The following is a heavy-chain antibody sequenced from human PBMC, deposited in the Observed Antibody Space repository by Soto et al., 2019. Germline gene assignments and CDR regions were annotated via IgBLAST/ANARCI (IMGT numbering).Heavy chain of an antibody. Sequence: EVQLVESGGVVVQPGGSLRLSCAASGFTFDDYTMHWVRQAPGKGLEWVSLISWDGGSTYYADSVKGRFTISRDNSKNSLYLQMNSLRTEDTALYYCAKENNYYDSSGSSSTFDYWGQGTLVTVSS. V-gene: IGHV3-43*01. CDR1: GFTFDDYT. J-gene: IGHJ4*02. CDR3: AKENNYYDSSGSSSTFDY. D-gene: IGHD3-22*01. CDR2: ISWDGGST.